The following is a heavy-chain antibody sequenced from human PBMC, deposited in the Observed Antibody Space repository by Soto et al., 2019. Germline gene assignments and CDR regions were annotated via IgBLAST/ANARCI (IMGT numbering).Heavy chain of an antibody. CDR1: GYTFTSYY. Sequence: QVQLVQSGAEVKKPGASVKVSCKASGYTFTSYYMHWVRQAPGQGLEWMGIINPSGGSTSYAQKFQGRVTMTGDTFTSTVYRELSRLRSEDTAVYYGAGDVVVVPAATSNWFDPWGQGTLVTVSS. V-gene: IGHV1-46*01. J-gene: IGHJ5*02. CDR3: AGDVVVVPAATSNWFDP. D-gene: IGHD2-2*01. CDR2: INPSGGST.